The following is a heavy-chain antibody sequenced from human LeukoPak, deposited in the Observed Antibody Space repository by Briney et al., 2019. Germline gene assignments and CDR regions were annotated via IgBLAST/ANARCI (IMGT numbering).Heavy chain of an antibody. V-gene: IGHV3-30*04. CDR1: GFTFSSYA. Sequence: GGSLRLSCAASGFTFSSYAMHWVRQAPGKGLEWVAVISYDGCNKYYADSVKGRFTISRDNSKNTLYLQMNSLRAEDTAVYYCAREGVAGTFDYWGQGTLVTVSS. CDR2: ISYDGCNK. J-gene: IGHJ4*02. D-gene: IGHD6-19*01. CDR3: AREGVAGTFDY.